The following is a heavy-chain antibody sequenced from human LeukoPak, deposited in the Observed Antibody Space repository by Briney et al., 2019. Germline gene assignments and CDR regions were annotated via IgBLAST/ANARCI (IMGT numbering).Heavy chain of an antibody. CDR2: ISYDGSNK. Sequence: GGSLRLSCAASGFTFSSYAMHWVRQAPGKGLEWGAVISYDGSNKYYADSVKGRFTISRDNSKNTLYLQMNSLRAEDTAVYYCARESSSYGYDWGQGTLVTVSS. J-gene: IGHJ4*02. D-gene: IGHD5-18*01. V-gene: IGHV3-30*04. CDR1: GFTFSSYA. CDR3: ARESSSYGYD.